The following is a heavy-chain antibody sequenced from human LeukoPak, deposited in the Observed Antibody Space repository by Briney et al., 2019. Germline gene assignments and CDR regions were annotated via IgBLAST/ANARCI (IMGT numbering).Heavy chain of an antibody. V-gene: IGHV1-2*02. CDR1: GYTFTGYY. Sequence: ASVKVSCKASGYTFTGYYMHWVRQAPGQGLEWMGWINPNSGGTNYAQKFQGRVTMTRDTSISTAYMELSRLRSDDTAVYYCARDGYCSSTSCPTLGYGGQGTLVTVSP. CDR2: INPNSGGT. J-gene: IGHJ4*02. CDR3: ARDGYCSSTSCPTLGY. D-gene: IGHD2-2*01.